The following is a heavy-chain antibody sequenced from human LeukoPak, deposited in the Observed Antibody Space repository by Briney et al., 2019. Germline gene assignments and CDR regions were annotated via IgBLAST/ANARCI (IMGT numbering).Heavy chain of an antibody. CDR1: GGSFSGYY. CDR2: IVHSGNT. CDR3: ARLATGFDY. J-gene: IGHJ4*02. D-gene: IGHD3-10*01. Sequence: SETLSLTCAVYGGSFSGYYWSWIRQPPGKGLEWIGEIVHSGNTKYNPSLKSRVTISVDTSKNQFSLNLTSVTAADTAVYYCARLATGFDYWGQGTLVTVSS. V-gene: IGHV4-34*12.